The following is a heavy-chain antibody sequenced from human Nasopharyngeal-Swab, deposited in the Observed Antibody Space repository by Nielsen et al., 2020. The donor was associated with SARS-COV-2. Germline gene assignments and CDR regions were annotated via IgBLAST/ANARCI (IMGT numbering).Heavy chain of an antibody. CDR2: INHSGST. CDR1: GGSFSGYY. D-gene: IGHD6-19*01. Sequence: GSLRLSCAVYGGSFSGYYWSWIRQPPGKGLEWIGEINHSGSTNYNPSLKSRVTISVDTSKNQFSLKLGSVTAADTAVYYCARMTPLAVAGGSWFDPWGQGTLVTVSS. CDR3: ARMTPLAVAGGSWFDP. J-gene: IGHJ5*02. V-gene: IGHV4-34*01.